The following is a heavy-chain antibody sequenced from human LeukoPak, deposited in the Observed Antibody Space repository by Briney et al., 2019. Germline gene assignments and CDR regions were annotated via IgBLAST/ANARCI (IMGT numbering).Heavy chain of an antibody. CDR1: GYTFTSYG. CDR2: ISAYNGNT. CDR3: ARGPGSNYYYYYMDV. J-gene: IGHJ6*03. Sequence: RASVKVSCKASGYTFTSYGISWVRQAPGQGLEWMGWISAYNGNTNYAQKLQGRVTMTTDTSTSTAYMELRSLRSDDTAVYYCARGPGSNYYYYYMDVWGKGTTVTVSS. V-gene: IGHV1-18*01.